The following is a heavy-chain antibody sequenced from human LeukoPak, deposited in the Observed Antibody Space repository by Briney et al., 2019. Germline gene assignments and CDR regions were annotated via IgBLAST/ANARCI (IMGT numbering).Heavy chain of an antibody. Sequence: ASVKVSCKASGYTFTSYDINCVRQAPGQGLEWMGWINPNGGNTDYTQKLQGRVTMTRNTSISTAYMEQSSLRSENTAVYYCARGGLTIFGVEALYYYYYMDVWGKGTTVTVSS. CDR3: ARGGLTIFGVEALYYYYYMDV. CDR1: GYTFTSYD. CDR2: INPNGGNT. J-gene: IGHJ6*03. V-gene: IGHV1-8*01. D-gene: IGHD3-3*01.